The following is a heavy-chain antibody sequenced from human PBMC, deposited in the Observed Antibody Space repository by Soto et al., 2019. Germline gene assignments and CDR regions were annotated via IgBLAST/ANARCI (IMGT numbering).Heavy chain of an antibody. CDR1: GGSISSSNW. Sequence: NPSETLSLTCAVSGGSISSSNWWSWVRQPPGKGLEWIGYIYYSGSTNCNPSLKSRVTISVDTSKNQFSLKLSSVTAADTAVYYCASQMASEAPFDYWGQGTLVTVS. D-gene: IGHD5-12*01. J-gene: IGHJ4*02. CDR2: IYYSGST. CDR3: ASQMASEAPFDY. V-gene: IGHV4-4*02.